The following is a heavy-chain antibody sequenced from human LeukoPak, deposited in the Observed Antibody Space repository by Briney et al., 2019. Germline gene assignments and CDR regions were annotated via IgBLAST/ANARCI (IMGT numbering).Heavy chain of an antibody. CDR3: ARGDTAMVSWGY. CDR1: GGSVNSGTYY. V-gene: IGHV4-39*07. CDR2: IYYSGST. D-gene: IGHD5-18*01. Sequence: PSETLSLTCTVSGGSVNSGTYYWGWIRQPPGKGLEWIGSIYYSGSTYYNPSLKSRVTISVDTSKNQFSLKLSSVTAADTAVYYCARGDTAMVSWGYWGQGTLVTVSS. J-gene: IGHJ4*02.